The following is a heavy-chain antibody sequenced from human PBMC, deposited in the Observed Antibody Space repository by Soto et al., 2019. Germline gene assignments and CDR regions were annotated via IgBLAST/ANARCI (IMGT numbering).Heavy chain of an antibody. CDR3: ARGDIVVVPVLSTDEYNWFDP. V-gene: IGHV3-30*14. J-gene: IGHJ5*02. D-gene: IGHD2-2*01. Sequence: QVQLVESGGGVVQPGRSLRLSCAASGFTFSSYAMHWVRQAPGKGLEWVAVISYDGSNKYYEDSVKGRFTISRDNSKNTLYLQMNSLRAEDTAVYYCARGDIVVVPVLSTDEYNWFDPWGQGTLVTVSS. CDR1: GFTFSSYA. CDR2: ISYDGSNK.